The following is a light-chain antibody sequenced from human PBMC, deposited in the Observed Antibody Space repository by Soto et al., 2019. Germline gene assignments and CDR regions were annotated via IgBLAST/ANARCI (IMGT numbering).Light chain of an antibody. Sequence: NFMLTQPHSVSESPGKTVTISCTRSSGSIASNYVQWYQQRPGRAPNTVIYEDKQRPSGVPDRFACSTDGSSNSASLTISGLQTEDEADYYCKSYDSSTVVFGGGTKVTVL. V-gene: IGLV6-57*04. J-gene: IGLJ2*01. CDR1: SGSIASNY. CDR2: EDK. CDR3: KSYDSSTVV.